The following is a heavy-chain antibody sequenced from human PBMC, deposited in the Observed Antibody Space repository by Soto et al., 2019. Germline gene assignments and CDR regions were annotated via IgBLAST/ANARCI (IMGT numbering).Heavy chain of an antibody. CDR2: IYYSGST. CDR1: GGSISSGDYY. CDR3: ASADNWNLQALDY. V-gene: IGHV4-30-4*01. J-gene: IGHJ4*02. Sequence: SETLSLTCTVSGGSISSGDYYWSWIRQPPGKGLEWIGYIYYSGSTYYNPSLKSRVTISVDTSRNQFSLKLSSVTAADTAVYYCASADNWNLQALDYWGQGTLVTVSS. D-gene: IGHD1-20*01.